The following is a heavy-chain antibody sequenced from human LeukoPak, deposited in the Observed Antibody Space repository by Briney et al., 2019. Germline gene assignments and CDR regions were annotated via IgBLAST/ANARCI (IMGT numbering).Heavy chain of an antibody. D-gene: IGHD3-22*01. CDR1: GYTFSGYY. J-gene: IGHJ4*02. CDR3: ATGYYYDSSGYSSSFDY. V-gene: IGHV1-2*02. CDR2: INPNSGGT. Sequence: ASVKVSCKASGYTFSGYYMHWVRQAPGQGLEWMGWINPNSGGTIYARKFQGRVTMTEDTSTDTAYMELSSLRSEDTAVYYCATGYYYDSSGYSSSFDYRGQGTLVTVSS.